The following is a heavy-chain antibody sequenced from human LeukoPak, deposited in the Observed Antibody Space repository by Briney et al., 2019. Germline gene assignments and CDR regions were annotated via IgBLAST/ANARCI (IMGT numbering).Heavy chain of an antibody. Sequence: TLSLTCTVSGGSISSYYWSWIRHPPGKGLEWIGYIYDSGSTNYNRSLKSRVTISEGTSTNQFTLKLSSVTTADTAIYYCASAPNGNFFDYWGQGTLVSASS. CDR1: GGSISSYY. CDR3: ASAPNGNFFDY. V-gene: IGHV4-59*01. J-gene: IGHJ4*02. D-gene: IGHD1-26*01. CDR2: IYDSGST.